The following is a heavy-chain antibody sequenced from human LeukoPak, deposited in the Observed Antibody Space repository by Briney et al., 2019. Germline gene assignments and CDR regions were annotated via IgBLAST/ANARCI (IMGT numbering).Heavy chain of an antibody. J-gene: IGHJ6*02. Sequence: SVKVSCKASGGTFSSYAISWVRQAPGQGLEWMGRIIPILGIANYAQKFQGRVTITADKSTSTAYMELSSLRSEDTAVYYCARAAEPFFYGMDVWGQGTTVTVSS. D-gene: IGHD6-13*01. CDR3: ARAAEPFFYGMDV. CDR1: GGTFSSYA. V-gene: IGHV1-69*04. CDR2: IIPILGIA.